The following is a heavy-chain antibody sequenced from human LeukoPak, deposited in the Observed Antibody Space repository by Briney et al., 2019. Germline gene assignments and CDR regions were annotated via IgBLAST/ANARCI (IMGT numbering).Heavy chain of an antibody. Sequence: GGSLRLSCAASGFTFSSYWMSWVREAPGKGLEWVANIKQEGSEKYYVDSVKGRFTISRDNAKNSLYLQMNSLRAEDTAVYYCARPPVVPAAMLGFYYYYGMDVWGQGTTVTVSS. V-gene: IGHV3-7*05. CDR1: GFTFSSYW. D-gene: IGHD2-2*01. CDR3: ARPPVVPAAMLGFYYYYGMDV. CDR2: IKQEGSEK. J-gene: IGHJ6*02.